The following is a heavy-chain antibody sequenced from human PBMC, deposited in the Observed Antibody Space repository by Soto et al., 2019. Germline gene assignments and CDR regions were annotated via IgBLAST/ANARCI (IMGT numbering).Heavy chain of an antibody. CDR3: TRDADCSSTSCIDY. D-gene: IGHD2-2*01. CDR2: IRSKAYGGTT. V-gene: IGHV3-49*03. CDR1: GFTFGDYA. J-gene: IGHJ4*02. Sequence: GGSLRLSCTASGFTFGDYAMSWFRQAPGKGLEWVGFIRSKAYGGTTEYAASVKGRFTISRDDSKSMAYLQMNSLKTEDTAVYYCTRDADCSSTSCIDYWGQGTLVTVSS.